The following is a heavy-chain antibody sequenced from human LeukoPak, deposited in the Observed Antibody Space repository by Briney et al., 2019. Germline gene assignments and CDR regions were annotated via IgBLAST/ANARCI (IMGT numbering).Heavy chain of an antibody. V-gene: IGHV3-11*01. CDR1: GFTFSDYY. D-gene: IGHD3-22*01. CDR2: ISSSGSTI. CDR3: ARRANYYDSSGLIVDAFDI. Sequence: GGSLRLSCAAPGFTFSDYYMSWIRQAPGKGLEWVSYISSSGSTIYYADSVKGRFTISRDNAKNSLYLQMNSLRAEDTAVYYCARRANYYDSSGLIVDAFDIWGQGTMVTVSS. J-gene: IGHJ3*02.